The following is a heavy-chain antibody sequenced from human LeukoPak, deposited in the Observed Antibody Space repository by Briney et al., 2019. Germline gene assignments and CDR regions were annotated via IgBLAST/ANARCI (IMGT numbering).Heavy chain of an antibody. CDR1: GGSISSYY. Sequence: SETLPLTCTVSGGSISSYYWSWIRQPPGKGLEWIGYIYYSGSTNYNPSLKSRVTISVDTSKNQFSLKLSSVTAADTAVYYCARQSIAYCGGDCYNNWFDPWGQGTLVTVSS. CDR3: ARQSIAYCGGDCYNNWFDP. D-gene: IGHD2-21*02. V-gene: IGHV4-59*08. J-gene: IGHJ5*02. CDR2: IYYSGST.